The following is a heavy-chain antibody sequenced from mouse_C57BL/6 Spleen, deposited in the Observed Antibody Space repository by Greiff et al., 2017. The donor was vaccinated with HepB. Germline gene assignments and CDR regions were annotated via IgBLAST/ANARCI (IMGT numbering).Heavy chain of an antibody. Sequence: DVQLQESGGGLVKPGGSLKLSCAASGFTFSDYGMHWVRQAPEKGLEWVAYISSGSSTIYYADTVKGRFTISRDNAKNTLFLQMTSLRSEDTAMYYCAKIYDYDGAMDYWGQGTSVTVSS. J-gene: IGHJ4*01. CDR2: ISSGSSTI. D-gene: IGHD2-4*01. CDR3: AKIYDYDGAMDY. CDR1: GFTFSDYG. V-gene: IGHV5-17*01.